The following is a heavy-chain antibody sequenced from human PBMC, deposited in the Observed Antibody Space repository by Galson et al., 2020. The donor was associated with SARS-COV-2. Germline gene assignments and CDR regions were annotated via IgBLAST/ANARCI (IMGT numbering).Heavy chain of an antibody. J-gene: IGHJ4*02. CDR1: GYNFTTYY. Sequence: ASVKVSCKAIGYNFTTYYMHWVRQAPGQGLEWMGIVNPDGVTTTYAQKFQDRVTMTRDTSTSTVYMELSTLTSDDTAVYFCASGGRILFRTIDWGQGTLVTVSS. D-gene: IGHD2-21*01. CDR3: ASGGRILFRTID. V-gene: IGHV1-46*01. CDR2: VNPDGVTT.